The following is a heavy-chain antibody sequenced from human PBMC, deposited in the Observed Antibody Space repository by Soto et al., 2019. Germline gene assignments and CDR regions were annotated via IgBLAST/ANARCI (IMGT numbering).Heavy chain of an antibody. CDR3: ARDFYGDYGFDY. D-gene: IGHD4-17*01. V-gene: IGHV3-21*01. J-gene: IGHJ4*02. CDR1: GFTFSRYS. CDR2: ISSSGSDI. Sequence: GSLRLSCAASGFTFSRYSMNWVRQAPGKGLEWVSFISSSGSDIYYADSVKGRFIISRDNAKNSLYLQLNSLRAEDTAVYYCARDFYGDYGFDYWGQGTLVTVSS.